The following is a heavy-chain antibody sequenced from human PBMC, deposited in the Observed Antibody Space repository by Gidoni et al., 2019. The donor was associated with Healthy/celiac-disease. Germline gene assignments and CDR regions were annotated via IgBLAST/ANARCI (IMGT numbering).Heavy chain of an antibody. V-gene: IGHV4-31*03. J-gene: IGHJ3*02. CDR1: GPSISSGGYY. CDR2: IYYSGST. CDR3: AREDYGDARAFDI. D-gene: IGHD4-17*01. Sequence: QVQLQESGPGLAKPSPTLSLTCTVSGPSISSGGYYWSWIRQHPGTGLEWIGYIYYSGSTYYNPSLKSRVTISVDTSKNQFSLKLSSVTAADTAVYYCAREDYGDARAFDIWGQGTMVTVSS.